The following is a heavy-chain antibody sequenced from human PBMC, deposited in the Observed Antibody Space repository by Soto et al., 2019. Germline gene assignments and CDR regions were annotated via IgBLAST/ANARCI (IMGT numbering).Heavy chain of an antibody. CDR1: GFTFSSYG. D-gene: IGHD3-10*01. J-gene: IGHJ3*02. Sequence: GGSLRLSCAASGFTFSSYGMHWVRQAPGKGLEWVAVISYDGSNKYYADFVKGRFTISRDNSKNTLYLQMNSLRAEDTAVYYCAKDGGDGSGAFDIWGQGTMVTVSS. CDR3: AKDGGDGSGAFDI. V-gene: IGHV3-30*18. CDR2: ISYDGSNK.